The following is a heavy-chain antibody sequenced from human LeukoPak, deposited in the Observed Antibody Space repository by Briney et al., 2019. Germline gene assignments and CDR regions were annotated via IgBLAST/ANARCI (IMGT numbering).Heavy chain of an antibody. D-gene: IGHD5-24*01. Sequence: SQTLSLTCTVSGGSISSGSYYWSWIPPPAGKGLEWIGRIYSSGSTNYNPSLKRRVTISVDTTKNQFYLKLSSVTAADTAEYYCARGRDGRTYKNWGQGTLFTVSS. CDR2: IYSSGST. J-gene: IGHJ4*02. CDR3: ARGRDGRTYKN. V-gene: IGHV4-61*02. CDR1: GGSISSGSYY.